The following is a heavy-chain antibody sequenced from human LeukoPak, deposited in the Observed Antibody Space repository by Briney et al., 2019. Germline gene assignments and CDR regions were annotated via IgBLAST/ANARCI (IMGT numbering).Heavy chain of an antibody. Sequence: QAGRSLRLSCAASGFTFNNHWMHWVRQAPGKGLVWVSRVNNDETITSFADSVQGRFTISRDNAKNTLYLQMNSLRAEDTAVYFCARGNVGMDVWGKGTTVTVSS. J-gene: IGHJ6*04. CDR2: VNNDETIT. CDR1: GFTFNNHW. V-gene: IGHV3-74*01. CDR3: ARGNVGMDV.